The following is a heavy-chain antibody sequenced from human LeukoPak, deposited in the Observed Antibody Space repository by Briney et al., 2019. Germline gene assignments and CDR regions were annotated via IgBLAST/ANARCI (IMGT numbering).Heavy chain of an antibody. J-gene: IGHJ4*02. Sequence: SETLSLTCTVSGGSISSYYWSWIRQPPGKGLEWIGYIFSSGSTNYNPSLKSRVTISVDTSKNQFSLKLTSVTAADTAVYYCARGEYGVNSGFWGLLDHWGQGTLVTVSS. D-gene: IGHD4-23*01. V-gene: IGHV4-59*01. CDR1: GGSISSYY. CDR2: IFSSGST. CDR3: ARGEYGVNSGFWGLLDH.